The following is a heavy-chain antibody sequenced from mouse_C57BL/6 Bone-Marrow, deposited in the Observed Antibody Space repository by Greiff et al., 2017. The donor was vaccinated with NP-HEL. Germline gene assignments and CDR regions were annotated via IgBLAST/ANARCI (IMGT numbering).Heavy chain of an antibody. CDR1: GFSLSTFGMG. CDR2: IWWEDDK. Sequence: QVTLKESGPGILQPSQTLSLTCSFSGFSLSTFGMGVGWIRQPSGKGLEWLAHIWWEDDKYYNPARKSRLTSSKDTSKNQVFLKIANVDTADTATYYCARMRPLYDYDGYWYFDVWGTGTTVTVSS. D-gene: IGHD2-4*01. V-gene: IGHV8-8*01. J-gene: IGHJ1*03. CDR3: ARMRPLYDYDGYWYFDV.